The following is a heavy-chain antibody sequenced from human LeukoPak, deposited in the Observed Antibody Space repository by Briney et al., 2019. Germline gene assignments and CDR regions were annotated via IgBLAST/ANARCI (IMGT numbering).Heavy chain of an antibody. CDR2: INPNSGGT. Sequence: ASVKVSCKASGYTFTGYYMHWVRQAPGQGLEWMGWINPNSGGTNYAQNFPGRVTRTRDTSIRTAYMELSRLRSDDTAVYYGARDPGAITVVRERSHWGQGTLVTVSS. CDR3: ARDPGAITVVRERSH. D-gene: IGHD3-10*01. J-gene: IGHJ4*02. V-gene: IGHV1-2*02. CDR1: GYTFTGYY.